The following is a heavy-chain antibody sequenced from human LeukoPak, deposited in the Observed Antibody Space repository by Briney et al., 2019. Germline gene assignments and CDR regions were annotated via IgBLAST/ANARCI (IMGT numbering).Heavy chain of an antibody. Sequence: WASVKVSCTASGYTFTGYYMHWVRQAPGQGLEWMGWINPNSGGTNYAQKFQGWVTMTRDTSISTAYMELSRLRSDDTAAYYCARDATGTRPITFDMDVWGQGTTVTVSS. J-gene: IGHJ6*02. CDR3: ARDATGTRPITFDMDV. CDR2: INPNSGGT. V-gene: IGHV1-2*04. CDR1: GYTFTGYY. D-gene: IGHD1/OR15-1a*01.